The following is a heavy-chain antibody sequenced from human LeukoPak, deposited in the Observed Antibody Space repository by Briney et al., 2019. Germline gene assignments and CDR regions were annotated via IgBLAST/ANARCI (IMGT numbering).Heavy chain of an antibody. CDR2: VTASGAST. CDR1: GFTFSSYV. V-gene: IGHV3-23*01. J-gene: IGHJ4*02. Sequence: GGSLRLSCAASGFTFSSYVMSWVRQAPGKGLEWVSSVTASGASTYYADSVKGRFTISRDNSKNTLYLQMNSLRAEDTAVYYCAKAIVGAQRYYFDYWGQGTLVTVSS. D-gene: IGHD1-26*01. CDR3: AKAIVGAQRYYFDY.